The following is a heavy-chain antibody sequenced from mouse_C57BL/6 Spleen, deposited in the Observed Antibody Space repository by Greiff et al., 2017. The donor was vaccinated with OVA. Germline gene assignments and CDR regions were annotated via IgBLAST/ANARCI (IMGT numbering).Heavy chain of an antibody. J-gene: IGHJ1*03. CDR1: GFSLTSYA. CDR2: IWTGGGT. V-gene: IGHV2-9-1*01. Sequence: VQGVESGPGLVAPSQSLSITCTVSGFSLTSYAISWVRQPPGKGLEWLGVIWTGGGTNYNSALKSRLSISKDNSKSQVFLKMNSLQTDDTARYYCARNYYGSPHWYFDVWGTGTTVTVSS. D-gene: IGHD1-1*01. CDR3: ARNYYGSPHWYFDV.